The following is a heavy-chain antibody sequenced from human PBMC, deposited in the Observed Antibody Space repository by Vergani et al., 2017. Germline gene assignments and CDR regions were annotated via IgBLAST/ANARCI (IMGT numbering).Heavy chain of an antibody. CDR1: GFTFSSYV. CDR3: ARGRRGCSSTSCYKYYFDY. J-gene: IGHJ4*02. CDR2: ISGSGGST. D-gene: IGHD2-2*01. Sequence: EVQLLESGGGLVQPGGSLRLSCAASGFTFSSYVMSWVRQAPGKGLEWVSAISGSGGSTYYADSVKGRLTISRDNSKNTLYLQMNSLRSEDTAVYYCARGRRGCSSTSCYKYYFDYWGQGTLVTVSS. V-gene: IGHV3-23*01.